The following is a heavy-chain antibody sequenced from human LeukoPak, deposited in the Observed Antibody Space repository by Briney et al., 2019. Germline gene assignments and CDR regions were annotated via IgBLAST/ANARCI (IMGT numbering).Heavy chain of an antibody. D-gene: IGHD5-18*01. CDR1: GGSISNYY. CDR2: IYHSGSA. V-gene: IGHV4-59*08. J-gene: IGHJ4*02. Sequence: PSETLSLTCTVSGGSISNYYWNWIRQPPGKALEWIGHIYHSGSANYNPSLTGRVTMSVDTSKNQFSLKLTSVTAADTAVFYCARPEYSYHFSLDYWGQGTLVTVSS. CDR3: ARPEYSYHFSLDY.